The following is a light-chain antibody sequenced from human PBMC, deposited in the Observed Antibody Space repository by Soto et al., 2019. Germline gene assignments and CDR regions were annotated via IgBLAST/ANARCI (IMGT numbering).Light chain of an antibody. CDR1: QSISSY. J-gene: IGKJ5*01. CDR3: QQSYSTPIG. CDR2: AAS. V-gene: IGKV1-39*01. Sequence: DIQMPQSPSSLSASVGDRVTITCRASQSISSYLNWYQQKPGKAPKLLIYAASSLQSGVPSRFSGSGSGTDFTLTISSLQPEDFATYYCQQSYSTPIGFGQGTRLEI.